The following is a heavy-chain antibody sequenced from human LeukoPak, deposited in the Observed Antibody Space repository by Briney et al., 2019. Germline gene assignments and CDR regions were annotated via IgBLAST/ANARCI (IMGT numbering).Heavy chain of an antibody. V-gene: IGHV4-39*07. CDR3: ARLYYGSGSYYMVQH. CDR1: GGSISSSSYY. CDR2: IYYSVST. D-gene: IGHD3-10*01. Sequence: PSQTLSLTCTVSGGSISSSSYYWGWIRQPPGKGLEWIGSIYYSVSTYYNPSLKSRVTISVDTSKNQFSLKLSSVTAADTAVYYCARLYYGSGSYYMVQHWGQGTLVTVSS. J-gene: IGHJ1*01.